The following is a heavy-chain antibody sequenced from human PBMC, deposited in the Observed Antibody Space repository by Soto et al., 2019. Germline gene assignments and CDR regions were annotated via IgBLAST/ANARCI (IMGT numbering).Heavy chain of an antibody. CDR3: ATIVGANDY. V-gene: IGHV4-4*07. CDR2: IYSSGSA. D-gene: IGHD1-26*01. J-gene: IGHJ4*02. CDR1: GGSIYTYS. Sequence: SDALSLPCTVSGGSIYTYSWTWLRKPAGKGLEWIGHIYSSGSANYNPSLKSRVSMSVDTSKNQFSLKLNSVTAADTAVYYCATIVGANDYWGQGDLVTVSS.